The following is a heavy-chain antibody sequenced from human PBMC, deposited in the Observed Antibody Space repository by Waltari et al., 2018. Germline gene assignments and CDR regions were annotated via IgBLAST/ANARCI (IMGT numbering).Heavy chain of an antibody. Sequence: QVQLQESGPGLVRPSQTLSLTCTVSGGSISSGSFYWTRIRQPAGKGLEWVGHIFTSGSTKYNPSLKSRVSVSLDTSENQFSLRLSSVTAADTAVYYCARDEARYYDIMTGGGYYGLDVWGQGTTVTVSS. V-gene: IGHV4-61*02. CDR1: GGSISSGSFY. J-gene: IGHJ6*02. CDR2: IFTSGST. D-gene: IGHD3-9*01. CDR3: ARDEARYYDIMTGGGYYGLDV.